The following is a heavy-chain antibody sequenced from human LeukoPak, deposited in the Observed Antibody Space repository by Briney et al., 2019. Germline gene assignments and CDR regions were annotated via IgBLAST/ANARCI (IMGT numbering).Heavy chain of an antibody. CDR1: GFSFSGHW. D-gene: IGHD6-13*01. V-gene: IGHV3-74*01. CDR2: ISPTGSTT. Sequence: GGSLRLSCAASGFSFSGHWMHWARQLPGKGLVWVSRISPTGSTTSYADSVKGRFTVSRDNAKNTLYLQVNNLRAEDTAVYYCARGPSSNWSGLDFWGQGTLLTVSP. J-gene: IGHJ4*02. CDR3: ARGPSSNWSGLDF.